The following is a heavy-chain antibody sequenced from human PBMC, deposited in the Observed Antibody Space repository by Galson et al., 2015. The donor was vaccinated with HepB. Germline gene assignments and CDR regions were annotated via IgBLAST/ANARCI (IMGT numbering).Heavy chain of an antibody. V-gene: IGHV1-69*13. D-gene: IGHD6-13*01. Sequence: SVKVSCKASGGTFSSYAISWVRQAPGQGLEWMGGIIPIFGTANYAQKFQGRVTVTADESTSTAYMELSSLRSEDTAVYYCARSGIAAAGVFDYWGQGTLVTVSS. CDR3: ARSGIAAAGVFDY. CDR2: IIPIFGTA. CDR1: GGTFSSYA. J-gene: IGHJ4*02.